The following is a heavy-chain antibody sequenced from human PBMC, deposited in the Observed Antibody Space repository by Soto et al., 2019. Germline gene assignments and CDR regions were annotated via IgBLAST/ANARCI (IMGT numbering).Heavy chain of an antibody. J-gene: IGHJ3*02. CDR2: IIPILGIA. V-gene: IGHV1-69*04. CDR1: GGTFSSYT. Sequence: SVKVSCKASGGTFSSYTISWVRQAPGQGLEWMGRIIPILGIANYAQKFQGRVTITADKSTSTAYMELSSLRSEDTAVYYCARDQGEYCSSTSCPHPVRAFDIWGQGTMVTVSS. CDR3: ARDQGEYCSSTSCPHPVRAFDI. D-gene: IGHD2-2*01.